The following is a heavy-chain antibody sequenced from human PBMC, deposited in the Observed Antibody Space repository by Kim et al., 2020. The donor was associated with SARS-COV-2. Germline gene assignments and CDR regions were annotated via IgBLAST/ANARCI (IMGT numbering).Heavy chain of an antibody. D-gene: IGHD3-3*01. CDR1: GFTFTYAW. V-gene: IGHV3-15*01. CDR2: IKSKSDGGTT. Sequence: GGSLRLSCVGSGFTFTYAWMNWVRQAPGKGLEWVGRIKSKSDGGTTDYAAPVKGRFTISRDDSRNTVFVQMNSLKTDDTGIYYCVTIDGVVYWGQGTLVTVSS. CDR3: VTIDGVVY. J-gene: IGHJ4*02.